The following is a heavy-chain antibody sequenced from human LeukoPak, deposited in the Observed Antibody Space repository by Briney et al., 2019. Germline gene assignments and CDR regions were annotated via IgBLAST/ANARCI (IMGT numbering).Heavy chain of an antibody. CDR2: ISSSSDHT. J-gene: IGHJ4*02. Sequence: GGSLRLSCAASGFTFSSYSMNWVRQAPGKGLEWVSWISSSSDHTYYADSMKGRFTISRDNAKNSLYLQMNSLRAEDTAVYYCARISTVQKSGDHWREGPLVTVSS. D-gene: IGHD4-17*01. CDR1: GFTFSSYS. V-gene: IGHV3-21*01. CDR3: ARISTVQKSGDH.